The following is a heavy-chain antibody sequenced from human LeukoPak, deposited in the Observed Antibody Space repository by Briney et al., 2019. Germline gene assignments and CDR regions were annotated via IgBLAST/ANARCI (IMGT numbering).Heavy chain of an antibody. D-gene: IGHD3-10*01. J-gene: IGHJ6*02. CDR2: MHYSGNT. CDR3: GREIGRGHYAMDV. V-gene: IGHV4-59*01. CDR1: NPPNSTAH. Sequence: PSETLSLPCADSNPPNSTAHWICVRQSPGKGLEWIAYMHYSGNTKYNSSLKSRATISLDTSKNQFSLTLSSLTASDTAGLFFGREIGRGHYAMDVWGQGTMVTVSS.